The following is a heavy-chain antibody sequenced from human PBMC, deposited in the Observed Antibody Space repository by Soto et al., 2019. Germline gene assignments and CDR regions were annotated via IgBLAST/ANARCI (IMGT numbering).Heavy chain of an antibody. V-gene: IGHV4-39*01. CDR1: GGSFSGYY. CDR2: IYYSGST. J-gene: IGHJ3*02. D-gene: IGHD3-10*01. Sequence: PSETLSLTCAVYGGSFSGYYWGWIRQPPGKGLEWIGSIYYSGSTYSNPSLKSRVTIPVDTSKNQFSLKLSSVTAADTAVYYCARHAPWFGDLDAFDIWGQGTMVTVSS. CDR3: ARHAPWFGDLDAFDI.